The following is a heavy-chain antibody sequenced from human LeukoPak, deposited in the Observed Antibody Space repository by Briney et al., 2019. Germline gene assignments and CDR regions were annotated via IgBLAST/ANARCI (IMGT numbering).Heavy chain of an antibody. V-gene: IGHV3-33*01. CDR3: ARDWKTNSFDY. D-gene: IGHD1-1*01. J-gene: IGHJ4*02. CDR2: IYYDGSNI. CDR1: EVTFTTYG. Sequence: GGSLRLSCAASEVTFTTYGMHWVRQAPGKGLEWVAFIYYDGSNIYYADYVKGRFTISRDISKNTLYLQMDSLRAEDTAIYYCARDWKTNSFDYWGQGTLVTVSS.